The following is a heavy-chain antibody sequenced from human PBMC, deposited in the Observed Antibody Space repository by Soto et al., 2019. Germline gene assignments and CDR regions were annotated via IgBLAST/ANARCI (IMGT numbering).Heavy chain of an antibody. Sequence: PSETLSLTCTVSGGSFKSGSYSWSWIRQPPGKGLEWIGYVYHTGRTSYNPSLKSRVSISMDTSKNQFSLNLDSVTAADTAVYFCARDFAYSDSWGPGTLVTVSS. CDR1: GGSFKSGSYS. J-gene: IGHJ4*02. CDR2: VYHTGRT. D-gene: IGHD3-3*01. CDR3: ARDFAYSDS. V-gene: IGHV4-61*01.